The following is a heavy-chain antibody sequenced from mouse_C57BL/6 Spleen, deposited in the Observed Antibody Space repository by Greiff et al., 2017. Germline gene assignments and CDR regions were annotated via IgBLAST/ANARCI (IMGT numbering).Heavy chain of an antibody. CDR3: ARRGDYSMDY. V-gene: IGHV1-55*01. J-gene: IGHJ4*01. D-gene: IGHD2-13*01. Sequence: QVQLQQPGAELVKPGASVKMSCKASGYTFTSYWITWVKQRPGQGLEWIGDIYPGSGSTNYNEKFKSKATLTVDTSSITAYMQLSSQTSEDSAVYYCARRGDYSMDYWGQGTSVTVSS. CDR1: GYTFTSYW. CDR2: IYPGSGST.